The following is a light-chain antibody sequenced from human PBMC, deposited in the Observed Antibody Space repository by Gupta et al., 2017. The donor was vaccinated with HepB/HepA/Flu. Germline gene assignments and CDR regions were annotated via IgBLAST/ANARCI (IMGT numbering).Light chain of an antibody. CDR3: CSYAGSSILV. V-gene: IGLV2-23*02. CDR1: NSDVGSHDV. Sequence: SALTPPAPVSGSPGQSITTSCTGTNSDVGSHDVVSWYQQHPGEVPKLMIYEVTKRPSGVSNRFSGSKSGNTAYLTISGLQPEDEADYYCCSYAGSSILVFGGGTKLTVL. CDR2: EVT. J-gene: IGLJ3*02.